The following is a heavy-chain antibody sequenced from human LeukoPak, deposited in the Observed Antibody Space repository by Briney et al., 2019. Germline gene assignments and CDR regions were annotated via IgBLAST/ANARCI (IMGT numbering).Heavy chain of an antibody. V-gene: IGHV3-30*02. CDR3: AKTNYYDTTDDKPYTTHFDY. CDR2: IRYDGSNK. CDR1: GFTFSSYG. J-gene: IGHJ4*02. D-gene: IGHD3-22*01. Sequence: QTGGSLRLSCAASGFTFSSYGMHWVRQAPGKGLEWVAFIRYDGSNKYYADSVKGRFTISRDNSKNTLYLQMNSLRAEDTAVYYCAKTNYYDTTDDKPYTTHFDYWGQGALVTVSS.